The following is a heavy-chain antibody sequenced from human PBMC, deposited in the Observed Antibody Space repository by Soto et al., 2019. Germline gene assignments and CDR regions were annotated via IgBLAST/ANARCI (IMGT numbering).Heavy chain of an antibody. D-gene: IGHD6-19*01. CDR2: MNPNSGNT. CDR1: GYTFTSYD. CDR3: ARSSSGWYSYYYGMDV. J-gene: IGHJ6*02. V-gene: IGHV1-8*01. Sequence: QVQLVQSGAEVKKPGASVKVSCKASGYTFTSYDINWVRQATGQGLEWMGWMNPNSGNTGYAQKFQGRVTMTRNTSISTAYMELSSLRSEYTAVYYCARSSSGWYSYYYGMDVWGQGTTVTVSS.